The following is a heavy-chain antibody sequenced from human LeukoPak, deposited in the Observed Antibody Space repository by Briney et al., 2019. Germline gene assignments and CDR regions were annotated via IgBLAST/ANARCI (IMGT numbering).Heavy chain of an antibody. Sequence: ASVKVSCKASGYXFTDYYMHWVRQAPGPGLEWMGLMDPNSGGTDYAQKFQGRVTLIRDTSISTAYMELSRLTSDDTAVYYCARGRYCGETTCSDFDSWGQGTLVTVSS. CDR2: MDPNSGGT. V-gene: IGHV1-2*02. CDR3: ARGRYCGETTCSDFDS. J-gene: IGHJ4*02. D-gene: IGHD2-21*01. CDR1: GYXFTDYY.